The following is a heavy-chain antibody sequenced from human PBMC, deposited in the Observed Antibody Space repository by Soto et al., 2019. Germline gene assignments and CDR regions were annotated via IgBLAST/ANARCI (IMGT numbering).Heavy chain of an antibody. CDR1: GFTFISYS. V-gene: IGHV3-21*01. D-gene: IGHD2-15*01. CDR3: ARVGEYCSGGSCYDREAFDI. Sequence: GGSLRLSCAASGFTFISYSMNWGRQAPGKGLEWVSSISSSSSYIYYADSVKGRFTISRDNAKNSLYLQMNSLRAEDTAVYYCARVGEYCSGGSCYDREAFDIWGRGTMVTVSS. CDR2: ISSSSSYI. J-gene: IGHJ3*02.